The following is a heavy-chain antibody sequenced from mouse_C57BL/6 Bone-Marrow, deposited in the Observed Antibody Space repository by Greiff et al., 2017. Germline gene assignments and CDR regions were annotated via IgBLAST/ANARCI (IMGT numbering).Heavy chain of an antibody. D-gene: IGHD1-1*01. V-gene: IGHV1-75*01. CDR2: IFPGSGST. Sequence: VQLQQSGPELVKPGASVKISCKASGYTFTDYYINWVKQRPGQGLEWIGWIFPGSGSTYYNEKFKGKATLTVDKSSSTAYMLLSSLTSEDSAVYFCARAWVLITTEVYFDYWGQGTTLTVSS. CDR1: GYTFTDYY. CDR3: ARAWVLITTEVYFDY. J-gene: IGHJ2*01.